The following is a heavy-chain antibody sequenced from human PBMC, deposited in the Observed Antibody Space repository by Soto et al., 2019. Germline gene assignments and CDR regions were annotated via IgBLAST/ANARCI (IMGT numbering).Heavy chain of an antibody. CDR1: GGSISSGGYS. V-gene: IGHV4-30-2*01. CDR2: MYHSGST. J-gene: IGHJ4*02. D-gene: IGHD3-10*01. CDR3: ARDSRRYYGSGSPYSY. Sequence: SETLSLTCAVSGGSISSGGYSWSWIRQPPGKGLEWIGYMYHSGSTYYNPSLKSRVTISIDRSKNQFSLKLSSVTAADTAVYYCARDSRRYYGSGSPYSYWGQGTLVTVSS.